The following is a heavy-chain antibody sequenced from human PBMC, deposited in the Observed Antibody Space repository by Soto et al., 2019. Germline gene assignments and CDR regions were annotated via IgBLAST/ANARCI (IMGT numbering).Heavy chain of an antibody. CDR2: INPNSGGT. CDR1: GYTFTGYY. CDR3: ARDSSSFQGIAVAGTLDY. V-gene: IGHV1-2*02. Sequence: AASVKVSCKASGYTFTGYYMHWVRQAPGQGLEWMGWINPNSGGTNYAQKLQGRVTMTRDTSISTAYMELSRLRSDDTAVYYCARDSSSFQGIAVAGTLDYWGQGTLVTVSS. D-gene: IGHD6-19*01. J-gene: IGHJ4*02.